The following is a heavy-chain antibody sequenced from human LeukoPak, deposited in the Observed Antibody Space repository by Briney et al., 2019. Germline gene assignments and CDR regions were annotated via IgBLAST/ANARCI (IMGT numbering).Heavy chain of an antibody. D-gene: IGHD3-10*01. CDR2: ISYDGSNK. CDR3: ARDHYTVRGVIGGMDV. J-gene: IGHJ6*04. CDR1: GFTFSSYA. V-gene: IGHV3-30*04. Sequence: GGSLRLSCAASGFTFSSYAVHWVRQAPGKGLEWVAVISYDGSNKYYADSVKGRFTISRDNSKNTLYLQMNSLRAEDTAVYYCARDHYTVRGVIGGMDVWGKGTTVTVSP.